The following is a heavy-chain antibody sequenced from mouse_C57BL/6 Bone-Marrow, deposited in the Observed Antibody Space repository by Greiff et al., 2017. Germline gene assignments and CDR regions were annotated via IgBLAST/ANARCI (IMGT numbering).Heavy chain of an antibody. Sequence: QVQLQQSGAELMKPGASVKLSCKATGYTFTGYWIEWVKQRPGHGLEWIGEILPGSGSTNYNEKFKGKATFTADTSSSTAYMQLSSLTTEDSAIYYGARWTTTVVATSHFEYWGQGTTLTVSS. CDR1: GYTFTGYW. D-gene: IGHD1-1*01. CDR2: ILPGSGST. J-gene: IGHJ2*01. CDR3: ARWTTTVVATSHFEY. V-gene: IGHV1-9*01.